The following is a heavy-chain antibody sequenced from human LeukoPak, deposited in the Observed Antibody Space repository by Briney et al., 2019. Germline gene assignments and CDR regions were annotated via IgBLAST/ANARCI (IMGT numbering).Heavy chain of an antibody. Sequence: PGRSLRLSCAASGFTFSDYYMSWVRQAPGKGLEWVGFIRSRAYGATTEYAASVKGRFTISRDDSKSIAYLQMNSLKIEDTAVYYCSRADYYGSGSPISLDVWGKGTTVTVS. J-gene: IGHJ6*03. CDR1: GFTFSDYY. D-gene: IGHD3-10*01. CDR3: SRADYYGSGSPISLDV. V-gene: IGHV3-49*04. CDR2: IRSRAYGATT.